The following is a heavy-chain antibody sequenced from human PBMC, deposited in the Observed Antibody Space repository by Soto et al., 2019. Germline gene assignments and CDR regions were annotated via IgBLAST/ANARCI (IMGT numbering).Heavy chain of an antibody. Sequence: EVQLLESGGGLVQPGGSLRLSCAASGFTFGSHAMIWVRQAPGKGLEWVSAISGSGGSAYYAASVKGRFTISRDNSINTLYLQMHSLRAEDTALYYCAKEPYSDFWSAYYYFDSWGQGTLVTVSS. D-gene: IGHD3-3*01. V-gene: IGHV3-23*01. CDR1: GFTFGSHA. J-gene: IGHJ4*02. CDR3: AKEPYSDFWSAYYYFDS. CDR2: ISGSGGSA.